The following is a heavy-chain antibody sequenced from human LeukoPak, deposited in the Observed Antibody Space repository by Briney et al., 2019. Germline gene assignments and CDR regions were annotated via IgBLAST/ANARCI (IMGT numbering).Heavy chain of an antibody. CDR3: AKPPYSNSMYYYGMDV. Sequence: SGGSLRLSCAASGFTFSSYAMSWVRQAPGKGLEWVSAISGSGGSTYYADSVKGRFTISRDNSKNTLYLQMNSLRAEDTAVYYCAKPPYSNSMYYYGMDVWGQGTTVTVSS. V-gene: IGHV3-23*01. CDR1: GFTFSSYA. J-gene: IGHJ6*02. CDR2: ISGSGGST. D-gene: IGHD4-11*01.